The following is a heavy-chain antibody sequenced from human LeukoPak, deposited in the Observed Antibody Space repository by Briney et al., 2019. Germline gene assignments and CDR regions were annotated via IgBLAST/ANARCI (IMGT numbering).Heavy chain of an antibody. V-gene: IGHV3-23*01. Sequence: GGSLRLSCAASGFTFSSYAMSWVRQAPGKGLEWVSAISGSGGSTYYADSVKGRFTISRDNSKNTLYLQINSLRAEDTAVYYCARGSSSWYVEYYYYYYMDVWGKGTTVTVSS. CDR3: ARGSSSWYVEYYYYYYMDV. CDR2: ISGSGGST. D-gene: IGHD6-13*01. CDR1: GFTFSSYA. J-gene: IGHJ6*03.